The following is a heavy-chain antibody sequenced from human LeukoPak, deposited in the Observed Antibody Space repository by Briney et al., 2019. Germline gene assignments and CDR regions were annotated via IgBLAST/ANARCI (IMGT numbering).Heavy chain of an antibody. D-gene: IGHD3-3*01. CDR3: ARDPPHGMGKKFLEWPVFEDY. CDR2: INHSGST. CDR1: GGSFSGYY. V-gene: IGHV4-34*01. Sequence: PSETLSLTCAVYGGSFSGYYWSWIRQPPGKGLEWIGEINHSGSTNYNPSLKSRVTMSVDTSKNQFSLKLSSVTAADTAVYYCARDPPHGMGKKFLEWPVFEDYWGQGTLVTVSS. J-gene: IGHJ4*02.